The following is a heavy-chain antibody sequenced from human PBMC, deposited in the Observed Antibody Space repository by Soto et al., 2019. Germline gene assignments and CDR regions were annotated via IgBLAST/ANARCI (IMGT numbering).Heavy chain of an antibody. CDR2: ISGSGGSP. CDR1: GFTSSSYG. CDR3: AKSPESGGSCYYFDY. J-gene: IGHJ4*01. V-gene: IGHV3-23*01. D-gene: IGHD2-15*01. Sequence: EVQLLEPGGGLVQPGGSLRLPCAASGFTSSSYGMSWVRQAPGKGLEWVSAISGSGGSPYYADSVKGRFTISRDHSRITPYLQMNRLRAEDTAVYYCAKSPESGGSCYYFDYWGHGPLVTVSS.